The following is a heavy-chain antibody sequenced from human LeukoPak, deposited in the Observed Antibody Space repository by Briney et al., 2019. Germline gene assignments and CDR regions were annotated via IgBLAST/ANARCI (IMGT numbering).Heavy chain of an antibody. CDR2: IYHSGST. CDR3: AGLGSSGWTNWFDP. CDR1: GGSISSSNW. D-gene: IGHD6-19*01. J-gene: IGHJ5*02. Sequence: SGTLSLTCAVSGGSISSSNWWSWVRQHPGKGLEWIGEIYHSGSTNYNPSLKSRVTISVDKSKNQFSLKLSSVTAADTAVYYCAGLGSSGWTNWFDPWGQGTLVTVSS. V-gene: IGHV4-4*02.